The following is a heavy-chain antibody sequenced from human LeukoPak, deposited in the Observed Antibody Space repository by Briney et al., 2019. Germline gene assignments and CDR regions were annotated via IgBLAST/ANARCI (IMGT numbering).Heavy chain of an antibody. CDR2: ISAYNGNT. CDR3: ARGTPYCGGDCYSADY. J-gene: IGHJ4*02. Sequence: ASVKVSCKASGYTFTSYGISWVRQAPGQGLEWMGWISAYNGNTNYAQKLQGRVTMTTDTSTSTAYMELRSLRSDATAVYYCARGTPYCGGDCYSADYWGQGTLVTVSS. CDR1: GYTFTSYG. D-gene: IGHD2-21*02. V-gene: IGHV1-18*01.